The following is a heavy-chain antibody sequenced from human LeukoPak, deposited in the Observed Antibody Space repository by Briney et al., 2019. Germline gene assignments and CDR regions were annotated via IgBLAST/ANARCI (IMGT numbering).Heavy chain of an antibody. J-gene: IGHJ6*03. D-gene: IGHD3-10*01. CDR2: INTNTGNP. CDR1: GYTFTSYA. Sequence: ASVKVSCKASGYTFTSYAMNWVRQATGQGLEWMGWINTNTGNPTYAQGFTGRFVFSLDTSVSTAYLQISSLKAEDTAVYYCAMGCYGSGSRYYYYYMDVWGKGTTVTVSS. CDR3: AMGCYGSGSRYYYYYMDV. V-gene: IGHV7-4-1*02.